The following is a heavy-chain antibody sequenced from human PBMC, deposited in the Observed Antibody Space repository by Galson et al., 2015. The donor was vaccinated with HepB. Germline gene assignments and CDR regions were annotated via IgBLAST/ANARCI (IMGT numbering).Heavy chain of an antibody. V-gene: IGHV1-2*02. CDR1: GYTFTGYY. CDR2: INPNSGGT. J-gene: IGHJ4*02. D-gene: IGHD3-3*01. CDR3: ARLHTFFGVVTPYYSDY. Sequence: SVKVSCKASGYTFTGYYMHWVRQAPGQGLEWVGWINPNSGGTNYAQKFQGRVTMTRDTSISTAYMELSRLRSDDTAVYYCARLHTFFGVVTPYYSDYWGQGTLVTVSS.